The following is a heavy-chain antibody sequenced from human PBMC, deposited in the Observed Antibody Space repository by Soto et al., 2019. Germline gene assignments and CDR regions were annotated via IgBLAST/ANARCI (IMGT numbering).Heavy chain of an antibody. CDR1: GYTFTSYG. D-gene: IGHD1-1*01. CDR3: VRDHNWAFDY. Sequence: GASVKVSCKSSGYTFTSYGISWVRQAPGQGLEWMGWISAYNGNTNYAQKLQGRVTMTTDTSTSTAYMELNSLTVDDTAVYFCVRDHNWAFDYWAPGTLVTVSS. CDR2: ISAYNGNT. V-gene: IGHV1-18*01. J-gene: IGHJ4*02.